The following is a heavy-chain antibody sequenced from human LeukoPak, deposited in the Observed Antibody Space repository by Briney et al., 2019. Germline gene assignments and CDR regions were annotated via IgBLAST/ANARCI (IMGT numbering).Heavy chain of an antibody. Sequence: GGSLRPSCAASGFTFTYSAMTWVRQAPGKGLEWVSTVSGSGGNAYYADSVKGRFTISRDNSENTVSLQMNSLRAQDTAVYYCAKSLAVPGSPDQWGQGTLVTVSS. CDR2: VSGSGGNA. CDR3: AKSLAVPGSPDQ. CDR1: GFTFTYSA. J-gene: IGHJ4*02. D-gene: IGHD6-19*01. V-gene: IGHV3-23*01.